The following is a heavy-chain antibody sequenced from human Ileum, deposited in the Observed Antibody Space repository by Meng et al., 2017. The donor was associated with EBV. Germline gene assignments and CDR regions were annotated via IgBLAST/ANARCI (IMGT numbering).Heavy chain of an antibody. V-gene: IGHV4-4*02. J-gene: IGHJ4*02. D-gene: IGHD6-19*01. Sequence: QLVLKEAEPRLGRTSGIMSLSGSVDGCFRSISYWWSWARQPPGKGLEWIGEIYHSGSTHYNSSLKSRVIMSEDKSTNQFSLNLSSVTAADTAVYYCARVGQWLPIDYWCQGTLVTVSS. CDR1: GCFRSISYW. CDR2: IYHSGST. CDR3: ARVGQWLPIDY.